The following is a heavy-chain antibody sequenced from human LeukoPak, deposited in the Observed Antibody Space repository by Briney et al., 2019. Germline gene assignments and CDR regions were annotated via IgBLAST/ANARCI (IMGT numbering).Heavy chain of an antibody. CDR1: GFTFSNAW. CDR3: ATDAGHGFSF. CDR2: IYGDGSST. V-gene: IGHV3-74*03. J-gene: IGHJ3*01. D-gene: IGHD3/OR15-3a*01. Sequence: PGGSLRLPCAASGFTFSNAWMHWVRQAPGKGLVWVSRIYGDGSSTTYADSAKGRFIISRDNAKNTLYLQMNSLRGDDTAVYFCATDAGHGFSFWGQGTLVTVSS.